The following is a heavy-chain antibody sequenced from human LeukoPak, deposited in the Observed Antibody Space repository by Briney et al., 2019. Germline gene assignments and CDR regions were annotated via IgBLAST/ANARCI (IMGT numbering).Heavy chain of an antibody. Sequence: GGSLRLSCAASGFTFDDYAMHWVRQAPGKGLEWVSGISWNSGSIGYADSVKGRFTISRDNAKNSLYLQMNSLRAEDTAVYYCARDEGITMVRGAYTPPFDYWGQGTLVTVSS. CDR2: ISWNSGSI. D-gene: IGHD3-10*01. CDR3: ARDEGITMVRGAYTPPFDY. V-gene: IGHV3-9*01. CDR1: GFTFDDYA. J-gene: IGHJ4*02.